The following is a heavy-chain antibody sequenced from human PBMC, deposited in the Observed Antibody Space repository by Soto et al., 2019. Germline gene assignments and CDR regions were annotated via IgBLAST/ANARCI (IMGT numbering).Heavy chain of an antibody. V-gene: IGHV3-21*01. CDR1: GFTFSSYS. Sequence: GGSLRLSCAASGFTFSSYSMNWVRQAPGKGLEWVSSISSSSSYIYYADSVKGRFTISRDNAKNSLYLQMNSLRAEDTAVYYCARAPSIAARLVDYWGQGTLVTVSS. CDR3: ARAPSIAARLVDY. J-gene: IGHJ4*02. D-gene: IGHD6-6*01. CDR2: ISSSSSYI.